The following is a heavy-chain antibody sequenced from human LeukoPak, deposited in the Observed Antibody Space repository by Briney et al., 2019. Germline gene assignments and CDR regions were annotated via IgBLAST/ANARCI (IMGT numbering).Heavy chain of an antibody. D-gene: IGHD3-10*01. J-gene: IGHJ4*02. CDR3: AKGGHYYGSGSYVPYPPHLDFDY. CDR2: ISYDGSNK. CDR1: GFTFSSYG. V-gene: IGHV3-30*18. Sequence: PGRSLRLSCAASGFTFSSYGMHWVRQAPGKGLEWVAVISYDGSNKYYADSVKGRFTISRDNSKYTLYLQMNSLRAEDTAVYYCAKGGHYYGSGSYVPYPPHLDFDYWGQGTLVTVSS.